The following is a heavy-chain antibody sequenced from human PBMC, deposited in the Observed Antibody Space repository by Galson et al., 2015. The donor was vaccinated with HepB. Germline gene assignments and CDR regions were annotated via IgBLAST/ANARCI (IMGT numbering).Heavy chain of an antibody. D-gene: IGHD5-18*01. V-gene: IGHV3-23*01. CDR2: ISGSGGST. Sequence: SLRLSCAASGFTFSSYAMSWDRQAPGKGLEWVSAISGSGGSTYYADSVKGRFTISRDNSKNTLYLQMNSLRAEDTAVYYCAKGVQLWLDRFDYWGQGTLVTVSS. J-gene: IGHJ4*02. CDR1: GFTFSSYA. CDR3: AKGVQLWLDRFDY.